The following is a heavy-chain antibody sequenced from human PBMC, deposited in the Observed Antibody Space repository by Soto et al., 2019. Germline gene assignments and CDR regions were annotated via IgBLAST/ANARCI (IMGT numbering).Heavy chain of an antibody. CDR3: VKESVRPD. CDR2: ISYDGSNK. V-gene: IGHV3-30*18. Sequence: QVQLVESGGGVVLPGRSLRLSCAAAGFTFKNFGFHWVRQAPGKGLEWVAVISYDGSNKNYEESVKGRFTISRDNSNSTVYLQMNSLRAEDTAVYYCVKESVRPDWGQGTLVTVSS. CDR1: GFTFKNFG. J-gene: IGHJ4*02.